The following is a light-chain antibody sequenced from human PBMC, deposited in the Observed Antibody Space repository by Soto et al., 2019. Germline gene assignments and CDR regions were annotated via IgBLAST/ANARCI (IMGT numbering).Light chain of an antibody. V-gene: IGLV1-40*01. CDR3: SSYTTTNTYV. CDR2: EVS. Sequence: QSVLTQPPSVSGAPGQRVTISCTGSSSNIGAGHAVHWYQQLPGTAPKLMIYEVSNRPSGVSNRFSGSKSGNTASLTISGLQAEDEADYYCSSYTTTNTYVFGTGTKLTVL. CDR1: SSNIGAGHA. J-gene: IGLJ1*01.